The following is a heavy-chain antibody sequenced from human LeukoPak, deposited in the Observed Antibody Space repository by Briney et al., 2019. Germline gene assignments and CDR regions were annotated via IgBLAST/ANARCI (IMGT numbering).Heavy chain of an antibody. CDR2: ISSNAYTI. D-gene: IGHD3-10*01. J-gene: IGHJ6*02. CDR3: AREPAITMVRGVIDY. Sequence: GGSLRLSCAASGFTFSDYYMSWIRQAPGKGLEWVSYISSNAYTIYYADSVKGRFTISRDNAKNSLYLQLNSLRAEDTAVYYCAREPAITMVRGVIDYWGQGTTVTVSS. CDR1: GFTFSDYY. V-gene: IGHV3-11*01.